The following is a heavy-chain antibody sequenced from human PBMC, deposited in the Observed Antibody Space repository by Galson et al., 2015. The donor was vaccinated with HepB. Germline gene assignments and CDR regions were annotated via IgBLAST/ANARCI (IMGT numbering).Heavy chain of an antibody. CDR2: ISWNSGSI. CDR1: GFTFDDYA. CDR3: AKDGYSYLKQFDY. J-gene: IGHJ4*02. Sequence: SLRLSCAASGFTFDDYAMHWVRQAPGKGLEWVSGISWNSGSIGYADSVKGLFTISRDNAKNSLYLQMNSLRAEDTALYYCAKDGYSYLKQFDYWGQGTLVTVSS. V-gene: IGHV3-9*01. D-gene: IGHD5-18*01.